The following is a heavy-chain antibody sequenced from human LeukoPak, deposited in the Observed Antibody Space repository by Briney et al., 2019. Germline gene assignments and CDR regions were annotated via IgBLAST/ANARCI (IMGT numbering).Heavy chain of an antibody. CDR3: AKATGTVINFDY. CDR2: ISGTGRST. Sequence: GGSLRLSCAASGFTFSNYAMGWVRQVPGKGLEWVSSISGTGRSTYYADSVKGRFTISRDNSKNTLYLQMNSLRAEDTAVYYCAKATGTVINFDYWGQGTLVTVSS. V-gene: IGHV3-23*01. D-gene: IGHD4-17*01. J-gene: IGHJ4*02. CDR1: GFTFSNYA.